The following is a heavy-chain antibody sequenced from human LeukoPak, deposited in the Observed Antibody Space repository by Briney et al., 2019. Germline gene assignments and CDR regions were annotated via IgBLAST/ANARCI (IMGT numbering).Heavy chain of an antibody. CDR2: INHSGST. D-gene: IGHD2-15*01. CDR1: GGSFSGYY. J-gene: IGHJ3*02. CDR3: ASRYCSGGSCAPDAFDI. V-gene: IGHV4-34*01. Sequence: SETLSLTCAVYGGSFSGYYWSWIRQPPGKGLEWIGEINHSGSTNYNPSLKSRVTISVDTSKNQFSLKLSSVTAADTAVYYCASRYCSGGSCAPDAFDIWGQGTMVTVSS.